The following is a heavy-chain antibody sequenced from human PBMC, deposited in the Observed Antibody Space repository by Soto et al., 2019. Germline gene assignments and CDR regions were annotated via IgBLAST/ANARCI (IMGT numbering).Heavy chain of an antibody. V-gene: IGHV4-39*01. CDR3: ARLAADHFDP. D-gene: IGHD6-13*01. CDR2: IYYSGTT. CDR1: GVSIRRSSNY. J-gene: IGHJ5*02. Sequence: SLTCTVSGVSIRRSSNYWVWIRKPPGKGLKWIGSIYYSGTTFYNPSLKSRVTISVDTSKNQFSLKLSSVTAADTAVYYCARLAADHFDPWGQGTLVTVS.